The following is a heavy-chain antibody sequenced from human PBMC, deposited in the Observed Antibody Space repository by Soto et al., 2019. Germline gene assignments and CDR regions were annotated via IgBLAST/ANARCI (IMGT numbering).Heavy chain of an antibody. CDR3: SGWVGDDF. CDR2: INQDGSEK. J-gene: IGHJ4*02. V-gene: IGHV3-7*01. CDR1: ESTVSRDW. Sequence: EVHLVESGGGLVQTGGSLRLSCAIFESTVSRDWMNWVRQAPGKGLEWVAHINQDGSEKYYVDSVKGRFTISRDNAKKSLYLQVNSMRPADTAMYYCSGWVGDDFWGQGTLVTVSS. D-gene: IGHD1-26*01.